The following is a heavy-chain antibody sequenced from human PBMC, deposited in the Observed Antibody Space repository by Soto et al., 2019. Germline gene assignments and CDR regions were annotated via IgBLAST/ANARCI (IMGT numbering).Heavy chain of an antibody. CDR2: IYYSGST. CDR3: ARDGTMVRGVPYYYYGMDV. Sequence: SETLSLTCTVSGGSISSYYWSWIRQPPGKGLEWIGYIYYSGSTNYNPSLKSRVTISVDTSKNQFSLKLSSVTAADTAVYYCARDGTMVRGVPYYYYGMDVWGQGTTVTVSS. D-gene: IGHD3-10*01. V-gene: IGHV4-59*01. J-gene: IGHJ6*02. CDR1: GGSISSYY.